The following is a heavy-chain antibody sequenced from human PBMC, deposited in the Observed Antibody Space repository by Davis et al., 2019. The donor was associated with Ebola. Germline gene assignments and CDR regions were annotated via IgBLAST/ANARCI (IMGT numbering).Heavy chain of an antibody. J-gene: IGHJ4*02. D-gene: IGHD2-2*01. CDR1: GYTFTSYG. CDR3: ARSQGLVVPAAMGNY. Sequence: ASVKVSCKASGYTFTSYGISWVRQAPGQGLEWMGIINPSGGSTSYAQKFQGRVTMTRDTSTSTVYMELSSLRSEDTAVYYCARSQGLVVPAAMGNYWGQGTLVTVSS. CDR2: INPSGGST. V-gene: IGHV1-46*01.